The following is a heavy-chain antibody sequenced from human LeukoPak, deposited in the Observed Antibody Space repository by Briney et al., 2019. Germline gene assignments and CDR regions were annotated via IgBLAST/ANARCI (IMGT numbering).Heavy chain of an antibody. D-gene: IGHD6-19*01. V-gene: IGHV4-59*08. Sequence: PSETLSLTCTVSGGSFSSYYWSWIRQPPGKGLEWIGYIYYSGSTNYNPSLKSRATISLDTSKNQFSLKLTSVTAADTAVYYCASSQWVVPGSHWGQGALVTVSS. CDR3: ASSQWVVPGSH. J-gene: IGHJ4*02. CDR2: IYYSGST. CDR1: GGSFSSYY.